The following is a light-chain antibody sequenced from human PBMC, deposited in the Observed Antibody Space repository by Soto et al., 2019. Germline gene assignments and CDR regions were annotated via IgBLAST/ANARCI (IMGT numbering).Light chain of an antibody. V-gene: IGLV1-44*01. CDR1: SSNIGSNT. CDR3: AAWDDSLNGVV. J-gene: IGLJ2*01. Sequence: QLVLTQPPSASGTPGQRVTISCSGSSSNIGSNTVNWYQQVPGTAPKLLISGNIQRPSGVPDRFSGSKSGTSASLAISGLQSEDEADYYCAAWDDSLNGVVFGGGTKLTVL. CDR2: GNI.